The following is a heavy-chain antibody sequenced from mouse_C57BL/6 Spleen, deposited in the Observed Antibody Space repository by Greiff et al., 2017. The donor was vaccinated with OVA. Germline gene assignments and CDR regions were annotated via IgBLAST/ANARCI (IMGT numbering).Heavy chain of an antibody. V-gene: IGHV5-4*03. Sequence: EVKLEESGGGLVKPGGSLKLSCAASGFTFSSYAMSWVRQTPEKRLEWVATISDGGSYTYYPDNVKGRFTISRDNAKNNLYLQMSHLKSEDTAMYYCARGCTTVASYFDYWGQGTTLTVSS. CDR3: ARGCTTVASYFDY. CDR1: GFTFSSYA. CDR2: ISDGGSYT. J-gene: IGHJ2*01. D-gene: IGHD1-1*01.